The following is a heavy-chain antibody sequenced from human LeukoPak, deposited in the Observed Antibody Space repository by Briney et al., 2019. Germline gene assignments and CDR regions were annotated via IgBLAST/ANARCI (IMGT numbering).Heavy chain of an antibody. CDR1: GGSFSGYY. CDR3: ARNYCSSTSCHYDY. V-gene: IGHV4-34*01. J-gene: IGHJ4*02. Sequence: TASETLSLTCAVYGGSFSGYYWSWIRQPPGKGLEWIGEINHSGSTNYNPSLKSRVTISVDTSKNQFSLKLSSVTAADTAVYYCARNYCSSTSCHYDYWGQGTLVTVSS. CDR2: INHSGST. D-gene: IGHD2-2*01.